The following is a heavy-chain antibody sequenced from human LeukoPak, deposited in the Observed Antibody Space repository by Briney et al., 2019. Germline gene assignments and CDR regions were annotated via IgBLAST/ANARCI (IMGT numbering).Heavy chain of an antibody. Sequence: SETLSLTCTVSGGSISSYYWSWLRQPPGKELEWIGDISYSGGTIYKDSLKGRVTISVDTSKNQFSLKVNSVTAADTAVYYCARQKLYFAPPMGFDYWGQGSLVTVSS. CDR2: ISYSGGT. J-gene: IGHJ4*02. CDR1: GGSISSYY. D-gene: IGHD3-9*01. CDR3: ARQKLYFAPPMGFDY. V-gene: IGHV4-59*01.